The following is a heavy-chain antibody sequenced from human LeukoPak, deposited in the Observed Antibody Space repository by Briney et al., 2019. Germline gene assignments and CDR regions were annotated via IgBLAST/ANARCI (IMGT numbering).Heavy chain of an antibody. J-gene: IGHJ4*02. Sequence: HPGRSLRLSCAASGFTFSNYGIHWIRQAPGKGLEWVAVISYDGSNKYYADSVKGRFTISRDNFKNTLYLQMNSLRAEDTAVYYCAKEGDGSPTFDYWGQGSLVTVSS. D-gene: IGHD2-21*01. CDR2: ISYDGSNK. CDR3: AKEGDGSPTFDY. CDR1: GFTFSNYG. V-gene: IGHV3-30*18.